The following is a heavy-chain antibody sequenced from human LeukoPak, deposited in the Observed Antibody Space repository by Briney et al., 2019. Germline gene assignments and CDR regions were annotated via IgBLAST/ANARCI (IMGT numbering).Heavy chain of an antibody. Sequence: GGSLRLSCAASGFTFSDYYMSWIRQAPGKGLEWVSYISSSGSTIYYADSVKGRFTISRDNAKNSLYLQMNSLRAEDTAVYYCARGHYYDSSGYYYDAFDIWGQGTMVTVSS. CDR2: ISSSGSTI. CDR3: ARGHYYDSSGYYYDAFDI. J-gene: IGHJ3*02. D-gene: IGHD3-22*01. V-gene: IGHV3-11*04. CDR1: GFTFSDYY.